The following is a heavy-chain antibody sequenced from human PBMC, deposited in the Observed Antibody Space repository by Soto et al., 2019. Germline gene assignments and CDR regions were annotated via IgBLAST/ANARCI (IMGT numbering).Heavy chain of an antibody. CDR2: ISAYNGNT. D-gene: IGHD3-9*01. Sequence: ASVKVSCKASGYTFTSYGISWVRQAPGQGLEWMGWISAYNGNTNYAQKLQGRVTMTTDTSTSTAYMELRSLRSDDTAVYYCAREEAKYYDILTGYYYYYYGMDVWGQGTTVTVSS. J-gene: IGHJ6*02. CDR3: AREEAKYYDILTGYYYYYYGMDV. CDR1: GYTFTSYG. V-gene: IGHV1-18*01.